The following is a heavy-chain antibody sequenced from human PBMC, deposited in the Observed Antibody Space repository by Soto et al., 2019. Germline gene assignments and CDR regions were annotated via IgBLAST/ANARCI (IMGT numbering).Heavy chain of an antibody. Sequence: SETLSLTCTVSSGSIGTYFWSWIRQPPGKGLEWIGYIYYSGTTNYNPSLKSRVTIFLDTSKNQFSLRLSSVTAADTAVYYCAGGRGGTYDAFDIWGQGTLVTVSS. J-gene: IGHJ3*02. CDR1: SGSIGTYF. CDR3: AGGRGGTYDAFDI. D-gene: IGHD1-26*01. V-gene: IGHV4-59*01. CDR2: IYYSGTT.